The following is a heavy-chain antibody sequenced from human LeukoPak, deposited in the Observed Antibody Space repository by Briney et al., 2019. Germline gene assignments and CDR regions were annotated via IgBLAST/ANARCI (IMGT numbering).Heavy chain of an antibody. CDR3: AREVGWAYGMDV. CDR1: GYTFTSYY. Sequence: ASVKVSCKASGYTFTSYYMHWVRQAPGQGLEWMGIINPSGGNTGYAQKFQGRVTMTRNTSISTAYMELSSLRSEDTAVYYCAREVGWAYGMDVWGQGTTVTVSS. CDR2: INPSGGNT. D-gene: IGHD1-26*01. J-gene: IGHJ6*02. V-gene: IGHV1-46*01.